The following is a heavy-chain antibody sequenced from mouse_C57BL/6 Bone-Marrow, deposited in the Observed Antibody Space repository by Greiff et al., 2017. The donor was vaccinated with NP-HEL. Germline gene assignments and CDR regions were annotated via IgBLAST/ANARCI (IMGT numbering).Heavy chain of an antibody. CDR1: GYAFSSSW. CDR2: IYPGDGDT. D-gene: IGHD1-1*01. V-gene: IGHV1-82*01. J-gene: IGHJ3*01. CDR3: HYYGSSPFAY. Sequence: VMLVESGPELVKPGASVKISCKASGYAFSSSWMNWVKQRPGKGLEWIGRIYPGDGDTNYNGKFKGKATLTADKSSSTAYMQLSSLTSEDSAVYFCHYYGSSPFAYWGQGTLVTVSA.